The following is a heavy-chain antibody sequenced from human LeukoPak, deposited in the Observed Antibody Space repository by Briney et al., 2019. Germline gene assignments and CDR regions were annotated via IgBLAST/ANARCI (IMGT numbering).Heavy chain of an antibody. CDR3: ARQRNNWFDP. CDR2: ICYSGST. CDR1: GGSISSSSYY. D-gene: IGHD6-25*01. Sequence: SETLSLTCTVSGGSISSSSYYWGWIRQPPGKGLEWIGSICYSGSTYYNPSLKSRVTISVDTSKNQFSLKLSSVTAADTAVYYCARQRNNWFDPWGQGTLVTVSS. V-gene: IGHV4-39*07. J-gene: IGHJ5*02.